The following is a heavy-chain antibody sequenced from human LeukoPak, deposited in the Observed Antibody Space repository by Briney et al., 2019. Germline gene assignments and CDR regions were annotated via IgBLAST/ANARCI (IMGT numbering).Heavy chain of an antibody. Sequence: SVKVSCKASGGTFSSYAISWVRQAPGQGLEWMGGIIPIFGTANYAQKFQGRVTITTDESTSTAYMELSSLRSEDTAVYYCARGDGYTLGYYYYYMDVWGKGTAVTVSS. J-gene: IGHJ6*03. CDR1: GGTFSSYA. CDR3: ARGDGYTLGYYYYYMDV. CDR2: IIPIFGTA. D-gene: IGHD5-24*01. V-gene: IGHV1-69*05.